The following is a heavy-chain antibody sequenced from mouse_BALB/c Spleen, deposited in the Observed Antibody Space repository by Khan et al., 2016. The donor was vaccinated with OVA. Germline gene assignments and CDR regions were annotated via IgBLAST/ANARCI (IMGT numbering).Heavy chain of an antibody. V-gene: IGHV3-2*02. CDR2: IRYSGST. J-gene: IGHJ2*01. Sequence: EVQLQESGPGLVKPSQSLSLTCPFTGSSLTSDYAWNWIRQFPGNKLEWMGYIRYSGSTSYNPSLKSRISITRDTSKNQFFLQLNSVTTEDTATYYCARSGSISTVVATNFDYWGQGTTLTVSS. CDR3: ARSGSISTVVATNFDY. D-gene: IGHD1-1*01. CDR1: GSSLTSDYA.